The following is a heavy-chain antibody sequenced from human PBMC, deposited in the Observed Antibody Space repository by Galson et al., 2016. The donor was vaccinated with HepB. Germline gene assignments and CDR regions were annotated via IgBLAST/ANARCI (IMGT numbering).Heavy chain of an antibody. Sequence: SVKVSCKASGYTFTNYAMHWVRQAPGQRLEWMGWINAGNGNTKYSQKFQGRVTMTTDTSTNTAYMELRSLRSDDTAVYYCARDRSSRWELPRGFDYWGQGTLVTVSS. D-gene: IGHD1-26*01. V-gene: IGHV1-3*01. CDR2: INAGNGNT. J-gene: IGHJ4*02. CDR3: ARDRSSRWELPRGFDY. CDR1: GYTFTNYA.